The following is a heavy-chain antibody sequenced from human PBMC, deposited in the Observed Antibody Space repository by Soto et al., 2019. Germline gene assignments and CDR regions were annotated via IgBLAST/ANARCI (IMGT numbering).Heavy chain of an antibody. CDR3: ASGRMGSGWYLSYYYYGMDV. Sequence: ASVKVSCKSSGYTFTIYGISWVRQAPGQGLEWMGWIIAYFGNANYAQKLQGRVTITTDESTSTAYMELSSLRSEDTAVYYCASGRMGSGWYLSYYYYGMDVWGQGTTVTV. CDR1: GYTFTIYG. J-gene: IGHJ6*02. V-gene: IGHV1-18*01. D-gene: IGHD6-19*01. CDR2: IIAYFGNA.